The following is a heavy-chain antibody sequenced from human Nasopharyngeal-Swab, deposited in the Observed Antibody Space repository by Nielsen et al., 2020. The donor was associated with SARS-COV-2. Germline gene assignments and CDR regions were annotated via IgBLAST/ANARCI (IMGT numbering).Heavy chain of an antibody. CDR3: AKDPYYYGSGSYFWPQVMLEKYYYGMDV. J-gene: IGHJ6*02. CDR2: ISYDGSNK. Sequence: WICQPPGKGLEWVAVISYDGSNKYYADSVKGRFTISRDNSKNTLYLQMNSLRAEDTAVYYCAKDPYYYGSGSYFWPQVMLEKYYYGMDVWGQGTTVTVSS. V-gene: IGHV3-30*18. D-gene: IGHD3-10*01.